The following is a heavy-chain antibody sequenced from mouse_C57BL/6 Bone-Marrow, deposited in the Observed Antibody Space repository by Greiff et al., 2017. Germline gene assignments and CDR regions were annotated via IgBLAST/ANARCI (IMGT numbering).Heavy chain of an antibody. D-gene: IGHD2-13*01. V-gene: IGHV1-50*01. Sequence: QVQLQQSGAELVKPGASVKLSCKASGYTFTSYWMQWVKQRPGQGLEWIGKIDPSDSYTNYNQKFKGKATLTVDTSSSTAYMQLSSLTSVDSAVYYCATYGDEGDYWGQGTSVTVSS. CDR3: ATYGDEGDY. J-gene: IGHJ4*01. CDR1: GYTFTSYW. CDR2: IDPSDSYT.